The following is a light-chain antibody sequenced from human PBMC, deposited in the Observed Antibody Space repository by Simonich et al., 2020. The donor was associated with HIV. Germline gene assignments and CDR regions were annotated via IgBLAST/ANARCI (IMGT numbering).Light chain of an antibody. CDR3: MPGTYSFA. Sequence: DIVMTQTPLSLSVTPGQRESISCKSSQSLMYSDGKTSLYWYLQKPDQSPQLLIYEVSTRFSAVTDTFNASGSGTDFTLKMSRVEAVDVGIYYCMPGTYSFAFGPGTKVDIQ. V-gene: IGKV2-29*03. J-gene: IGKJ3*01. CDR1: QSLMYSDGKTS. CDR2: EVS.